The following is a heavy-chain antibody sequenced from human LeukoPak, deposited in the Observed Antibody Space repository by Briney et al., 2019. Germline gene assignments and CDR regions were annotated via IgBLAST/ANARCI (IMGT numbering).Heavy chain of an antibody. CDR3: ARIRDGYNDAYDI. D-gene: IGHD5-24*01. J-gene: IGHJ3*02. Sequence: ASVKVSCKAFGYTFTSNYMHWVRQAPGQRLEWMGLINPGGDNTNYAQNFQGRVTMTSDTSARTVYMELSSLRSEDTAIYYCARIRDGYNDAYDIWGQGTVVTVPS. V-gene: IGHV1-46*01. CDR2: INPGGDNT. CDR1: GYTFTSNY.